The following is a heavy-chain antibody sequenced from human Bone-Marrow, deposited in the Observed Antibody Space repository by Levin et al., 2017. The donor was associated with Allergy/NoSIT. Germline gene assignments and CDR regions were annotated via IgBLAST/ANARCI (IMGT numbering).Heavy chain of an antibody. CDR1: GFTFSSSS. D-gene: IGHD5-24*01. CDR3: ARGGGDGWEFDN. CDR2: INNDDSSI. J-gene: IGHJ4*02. V-gene: IGHV3-48*01. Sequence: GESLKISCAASGFTFSSSSMNWVRQTPGRGLEWVAYINNDDSSIYYADSVKGRFTISRDNAKTSLCLQMNSLRAEDTAVYHCARGGGDGWEFDNWGQGTLVTVSS.